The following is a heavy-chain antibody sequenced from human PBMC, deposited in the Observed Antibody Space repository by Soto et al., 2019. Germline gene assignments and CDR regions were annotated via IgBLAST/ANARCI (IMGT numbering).Heavy chain of an antibody. D-gene: IGHD2-15*01. J-gene: IGHJ3*02. CDR3: ASGVVVAATGAFDI. Sequence: SSETLSLTYTVSGGSISSYYWSWIRQPPGKGLEWIGYIYYSGSTNYNPSLKSRVTISVDTSKNQFSLKLSSVTAADTAVYYCASGVVVAATGAFDIWGQGTMVTVSS. V-gene: IGHV4-59*01. CDR2: IYYSGST. CDR1: GGSISSYY.